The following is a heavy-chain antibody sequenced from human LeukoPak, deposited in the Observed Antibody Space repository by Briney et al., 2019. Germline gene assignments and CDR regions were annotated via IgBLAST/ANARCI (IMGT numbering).Heavy chain of an antibody. CDR1: GFTFSSYW. V-gene: IGHV3-7*01. D-gene: IGHD3-10*01. CDR3: ARERFRWFGELLSVLDY. J-gene: IGHJ4*02. Sequence: GGSLRLSCAASGFTFSSYWMSWVRQAPGKGLEWVANIKQDGSEKYYVDSVKGRFTISRDNAKNSLYLQMNSLRAEDTAVYYCARERFRWFGELLSVLDYWGQGTLVTVSS. CDR2: IKQDGSEK.